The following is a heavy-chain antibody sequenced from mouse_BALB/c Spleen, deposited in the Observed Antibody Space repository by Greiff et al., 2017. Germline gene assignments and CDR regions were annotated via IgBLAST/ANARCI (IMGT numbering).Heavy chain of an antibody. CDR1: GYAFTNYL. J-gene: IGHJ4*01. V-gene: IGHV1-54*01. CDR3: ARSRYYAMDY. Sequence: QVQLKESGAELVRPGTSVKVSCKASGYAFTNYLIEWVKQRPGQGLEWIGVINPGSGGTNYNEKFKGKATLTADKSSSTAYMQLSSLTSDDSAVYFCARSRYYAMDYWGQGTSVTVSS. CDR2: INPGSGGT.